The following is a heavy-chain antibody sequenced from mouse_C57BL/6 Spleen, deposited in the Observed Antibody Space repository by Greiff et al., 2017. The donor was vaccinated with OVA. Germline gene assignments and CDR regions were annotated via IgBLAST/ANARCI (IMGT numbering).Heavy chain of an antibody. CDR2: IDPEDGDT. D-gene: IGHD1-1*01. J-gene: IGHJ3*01. V-gene: IGHV14-1*01. Sequence: EVQLQQSGAELVRPGASVKLSCTASGFNIKDYYMHWVKQRPEQGLEWIGRIDPEDGDTEYAPKFQGKATMTADTSSNTAYLQLSSLTSEDTAVYYCTISHYYGSRGAWFAYWGQGTLVTVSA. CDR3: TISHYYGSRGAWFAY. CDR1: GFNIKDYY.